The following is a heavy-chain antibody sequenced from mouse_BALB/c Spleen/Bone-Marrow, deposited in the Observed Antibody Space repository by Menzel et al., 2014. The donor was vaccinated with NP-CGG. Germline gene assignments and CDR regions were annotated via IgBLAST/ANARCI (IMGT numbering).Heavy chain of an antibody. D-gene: IGHD3-3*01. V-gene: IGHV1-54*03. Sequence: QVQLQQSGAELVRPGTSVKVSCKASGYAFTNYLIEWVKQRPGQGLEWIGVINPGSGGTNYNEKFKGKATLTADKSSSTAYMQLSSLTSDDSAVYFCARRDDAMDYWGQGTSVIVSS. J-gene: IGHJ4*01. CDR2: INPGSGGT. CDR3: ARRDDAMDY. CDR1: GYAFTNYL.